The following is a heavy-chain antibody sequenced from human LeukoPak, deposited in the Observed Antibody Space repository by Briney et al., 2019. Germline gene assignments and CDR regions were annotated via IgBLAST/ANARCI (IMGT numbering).Heavy chain of an antibody. J-gene: IGHJ6*03. D-gene: IGHD2-8*01. Sequence: ASVKVSCKASGYTLTSYGISWVRQAPGQGIEWMGWISAYNGNTNYAQKLQGRVTMTTDTSTSKAYMELRSLRSDDTAVYYCARELLGYANYYYMDVWGKGTTVTVSS. V-gene: IGHV1-18*01. CDR3: ARELLGYANYYYMDV. CDR2: ISAYNGNT. CDR1: GYTLTSYG.